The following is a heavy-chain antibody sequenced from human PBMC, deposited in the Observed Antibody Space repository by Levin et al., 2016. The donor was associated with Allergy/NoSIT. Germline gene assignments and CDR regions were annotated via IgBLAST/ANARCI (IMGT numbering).Heavy chain of an antibody. J-gene: IGHJ3*02. Sequence: WIRQPPGKGLEWVSAISGSGGSTYYADSVKGRFTISRDNSKNTLYLQMNSLRAEDTAVYYCAKDLVAGIPEIWGQGTMVTVSS. CDR3: AKDLVAGIPEI. V-gene: IGHV3-23*01. CDR2: ISGSGGST. D-gene: IGHD6-19*01.